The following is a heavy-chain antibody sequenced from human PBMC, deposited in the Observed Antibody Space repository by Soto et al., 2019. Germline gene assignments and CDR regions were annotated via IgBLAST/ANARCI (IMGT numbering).Heavy chain of an antibody. CDR1: GGSISSSSYY. CDR2: IYDSGGT. J-gene: IGHJ3*02. V-gene: IGHV4-39*01. D-gene: IGHD3-3*01. CDR3: ASPPYYDFWSGTTGLSACDT. Sequence: SETLSLTCTVSGGSISSSSYYWGWIRQPPGKGLVWIVSIYDSGGTYYNPSPKSRVTISVDTSKNQFSLKLSSVTAADTAVYYCASPPYYDFWSGTTGLSACDTWGQRTMVTVS.